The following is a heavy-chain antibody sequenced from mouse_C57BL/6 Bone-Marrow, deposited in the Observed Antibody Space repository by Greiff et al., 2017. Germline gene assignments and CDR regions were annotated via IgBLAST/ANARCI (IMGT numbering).Heavy chain of an antibody. D-gene: IGHD2-4*01. CDR2: LHPNSGST. Sequence: QVHVKQPGAELVKPGASVKLSCKASGYTFTSYWMHWVKQRPGQGLEWIGMLHPNSGSTNYNEKFKSKATLTVDKSSSTAYMQLSSLTSEDSAVYYCARSPYDDYDRGAWFAYWGQGTLVTVSA. CDR3: ARSPYDDYDRGAWFAY. V-gene: IGHV1-64*01. J-gene: IGHJ3*01. CDR1: GYTFTSYW.